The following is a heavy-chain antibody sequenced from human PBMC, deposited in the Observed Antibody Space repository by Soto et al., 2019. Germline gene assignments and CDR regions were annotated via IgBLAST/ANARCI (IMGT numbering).Heavy chain of an antibody. V-gene: IGHV3-30-3*01. D-gene: IGHD3-3*01. Sequence: PGGSLRLSCAASGFTFSSYAMHWVRQAPGKGLEWVAVISYDGSNKYYADSVKGRFTISRDNSKNTLYLQMNSLRAEDTAVYYCARDGYYDFWSGYYNTHRYYYGMDVWGQGTTVTVSS. CDR2: ISYDGSNK. CDR1: GFTFSSYA. CDR3: ARDGYYDFWSGYYNTHRYYYGMDV. J-gene: IGHJ6*02.